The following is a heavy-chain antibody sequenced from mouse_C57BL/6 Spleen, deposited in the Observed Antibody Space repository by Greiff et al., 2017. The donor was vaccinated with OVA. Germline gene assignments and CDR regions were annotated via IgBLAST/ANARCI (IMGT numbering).Heavy chain of an antibody. Sequence: VKLQQPGAELVKPGASVKMSCKASGYTFTSYWITWVKQRPGQGLEWIGDIYPGSGSTNYNEKFKSKATLTVDTSSSTAYMQLSSLTSEDSAVYYCASTIFFYAMDYWGQGTSVTVSS. J-gene: IGHJ4*01. CDR1: GYTFTSYW. CDR2: IYPGSGST. CDR3: ASTIFFYAMDY. V-gene: IGHV1-55*01.